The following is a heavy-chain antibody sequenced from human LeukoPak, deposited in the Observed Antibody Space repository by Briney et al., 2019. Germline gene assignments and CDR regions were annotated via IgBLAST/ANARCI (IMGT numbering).Heavy chain of an antibody. V-gene: IGHV4-39*01. CDR2: IYYSGST. CDR1: GGSISSSSYY. CDR3: ATLRFLEWLSGEGSDVDYYYGMDV. Sequence: SETLSLTCTVSGGSISSSSYYWGWIRQPPGKGLEWIGSIYYSGSTYYNPSLKSRVTISVDTSKNQFSLKLSSVTAADTAVYYCATLRFLEWLSGEGSDVDYYYGMDVWGQGTTATVSS. J-gene: IGHJ6*02. D-gene: IGHD3-3*01.